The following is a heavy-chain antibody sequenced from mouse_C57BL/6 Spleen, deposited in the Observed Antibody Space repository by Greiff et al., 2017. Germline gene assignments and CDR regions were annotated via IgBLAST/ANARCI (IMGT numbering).Heavy chain of an antibody. Sequence: EVQLQESGPGLVKPSQSLSLTCSVTGYSITSGYYWNWIRQFPGNKLEWMGYISYDGSNNSNPSLKNRISITRDTSKNQFFLKLNSVTTEDTATYYCARGDYGSSSDYFDYWGQGTTLTVSS. D-gene: IGHD1-1*01. CDR2: ISYDGSN. J-gene: IGHJ2*01. CDR1: GYSITSGYY. V-gene: IGHV3-6*01. CDR3: ARGDYGSSSDYFDY.